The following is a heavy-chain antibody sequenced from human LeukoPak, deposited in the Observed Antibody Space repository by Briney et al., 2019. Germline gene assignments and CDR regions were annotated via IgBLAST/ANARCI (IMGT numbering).Heavy chain of an antibody. D-gene: IGHD3-9*01. Sequence: SETLSLTCTVSGGSISSYYWSWIRQPPGKGLEWIGYIYYSGSTNYNPSLKSRVTISVDTSKNQFSLKLSSVTAADTAVYYCAREQYDILTGYDGPLRFDWFDPWGQGTLVTVSS. CDR1: GGSISSYY. V-gene: IGHV4-59*01. J-gene: IGHJ5*02. CDR3: AREQYDILTGYDGPLRFDWFDP. CDR2: IYYSGST.